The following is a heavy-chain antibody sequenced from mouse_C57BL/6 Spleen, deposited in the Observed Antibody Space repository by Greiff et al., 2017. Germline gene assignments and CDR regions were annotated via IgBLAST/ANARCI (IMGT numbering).Heavy chain of an antibody. J-gene: IGHJ4*01. V-gene: IGHV5-6*01. CDR2: ISSGGSYT. CDR3: AREDDGRDYAMDY. D-gene: IGHD2-3*01. CDR1: GFTFSSYG. Sequence: EVHLVESGGDLVKPGGSLKLSCAASGFTFSSYGMSWVRQTPDKRLEWVATISSGGSYTYYPDSVKGRFTISRDNAKNTLYLQMSSLKSEDTAMYYCAREDDGRDYAMDYWGQGTSVTVSS.